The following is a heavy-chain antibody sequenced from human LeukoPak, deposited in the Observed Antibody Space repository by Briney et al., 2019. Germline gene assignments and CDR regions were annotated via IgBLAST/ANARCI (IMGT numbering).Heavy chain of an antibody. J-gene: IGHJ3*02. Sequence: PGGSLRLSCAASGFTFSSYGMHWVRQAPGKGLEWVAVISYDGNNKYYAESVKGRFTISRDNSKNTLYLQMNSLRAEDTAVYYCARAEGYYDSSGYRYAFDIWGQGTMVTVSS. V-gene: IGHV3-30*03. CDR1: GFTFSSYG. CDR2: ISYDGNNK. CDR3: ARAEGYYDSSGYRYAFDI. D-gene: IGHD3-22*01.